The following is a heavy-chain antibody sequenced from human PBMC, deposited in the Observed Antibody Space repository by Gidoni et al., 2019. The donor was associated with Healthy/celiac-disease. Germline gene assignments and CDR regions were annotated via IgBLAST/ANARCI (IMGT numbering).Heavy chain of an antibody. V-gene: IGHV3-23*01. CDR3: AKGYYYDSSGYYGAEYFQH. CDR2: ISGSGGST. D-gene: IGHD3-22*01. CDR1: GFTFSSDA. J-gene: IGHJ1*01. Sequence: EVQLLESGGGLVQPGGSLRLSCADSGFTFSSDAMSWVSQVPGKGLEWVSAISGSGGSTYYADSVKGRFTISRDNSKNTLYLQMNSLSAEDTAVYYCAKGYYYDSSGYYGAEYFQHWGQGTLVTVSS.